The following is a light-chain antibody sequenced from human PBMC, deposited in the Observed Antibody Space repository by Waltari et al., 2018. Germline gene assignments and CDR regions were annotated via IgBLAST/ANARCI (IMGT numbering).Light chain of an antibody. J-gene: IGKJ1*01. CDR1: QSLNNW. CDR3: QQYQKSPWT. Sequence: DIQMTQSPSTLSASVGDRVTITCRASQSLNNWLAWFQQKPGKAPKVLIYKASILESGVPSRFSGSVSGTEFTLTISSLQPDDFGSYYCQQYQKSPWTFGQGTKGEIK. V-gene: IGKV1-5*03. CDR2: KAS.